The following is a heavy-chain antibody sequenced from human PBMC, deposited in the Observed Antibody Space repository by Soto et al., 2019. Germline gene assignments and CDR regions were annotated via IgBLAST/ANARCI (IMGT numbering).Heavy chain of an antibody. J-gene: IGHJ6*02. D-gene: IGHD3-10*01. V-gene: IGHV4-34*01. CDR3: ARDPRALLWFGTYGMDV. CDR2: INHSGST. Sequence: SETLSLTCAVYGGSFRGYYWSWIRQPPGQGLEWIGEINHSGSTNYNPSLKSRVTISVATSKNQFSLKLSSVTAADTAVYYCARDPRALLWFGTYGMDVWGQGTTVT. CDR1: GGSFRGYY.